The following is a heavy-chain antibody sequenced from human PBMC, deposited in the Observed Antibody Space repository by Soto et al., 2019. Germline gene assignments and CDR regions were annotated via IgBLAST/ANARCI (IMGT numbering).Heavy chain of an antibody. CDR1: GDSVSSNSAA. V-gene: IGHV6-1*01. D-gene: IGHD6-13*01. J-gene: IGHJ5*02. CDR2: TYYRSKWYN. Sequence: SQTLSLTCAISGDSVSSNSAAWNWIRQSPSRGLEWLGRTYYRSKWYNDYAVSVKSRITINPDTSKNQFSLQLNSVTPEDTAVYYCARARASRIAAAANNWFDPWGQGTLVTVSS. CDR3: ARARASRIAAAANNWFDP.